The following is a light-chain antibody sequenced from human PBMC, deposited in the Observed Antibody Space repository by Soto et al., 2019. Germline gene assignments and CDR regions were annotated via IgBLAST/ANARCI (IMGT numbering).Light chain of an antibody. Sequence: EIVLTQSPGTLSLSPGERATLSCRASQSVSSSYLAWYQQNRGQAPRLLIYGASSRAPGIPDRFGGSGSGTDLTLTISRLEPEDFAVYYCQQYGSSRWTFGQGTKVEIK. CDR2: GAS. CDR3: QQYGSSRWT. CDR1: QSVSSSY. V-gene: IGKV3-20*01. J-gene: IGKJ1*01.